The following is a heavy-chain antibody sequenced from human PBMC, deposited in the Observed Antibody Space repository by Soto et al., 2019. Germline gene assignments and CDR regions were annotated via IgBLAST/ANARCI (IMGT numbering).Heavy chain of an antibody. J-gene: IGHJ4*02. D-gene: IGHD1-26*01. V-gene: IGHV3-48*02. CDR2: ISDTGSTI. CDR1: GFTFSRYS. Sequence: EVQLVESGGGLVQPGGSLRLSCEASGFTFSRYSMMWVRQAPGKGLEWVSYISDTGSTIYYADAVEGRFTISRDNVRNSVFLQMNSLRDDDSALYDCARLSGSYEAKFDYWGQGTLLAVST. CDR3: ARLSGSYEAKFDY.